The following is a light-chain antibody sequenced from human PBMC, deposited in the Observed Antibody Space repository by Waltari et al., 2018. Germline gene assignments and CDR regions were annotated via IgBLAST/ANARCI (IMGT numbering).Light chain of an antibody. V-gene: IGKV3-15*01. CDR1: QSISTN. Sequence: EIVMTQSPATLSVSPGDGATLSCRARQSISTNLAWYQQKPGQAPRRLIYGAFTRATGIPTRFSGSGSGTDFTLTISSLQSEDFAVYYCQQYNNWPLTFGGGTKVEIK. CDR3: QQYNNWPLT. CDR2: GAF. J-gene: IGKJ4*01.